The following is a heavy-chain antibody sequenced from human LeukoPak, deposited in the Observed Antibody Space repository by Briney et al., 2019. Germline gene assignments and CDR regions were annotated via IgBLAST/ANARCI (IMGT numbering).Heavy chain of an antibody. J-gene: IGHJ2*01. CDR1: GGSFSSGRFY. CDR3: SRGPETPLTWYFDL. CDR2: VYSIGSA. V-gene: IGHV4-61*09. Sequence: SETLSLTCSVSGGSFSSGRFYWNWIRQPAGTGLEWLGHVYSIGSAKHNPSLRSRVTISLDTSKNQLSLKLNSVTADDTAVYDCSRGPETPLTWYFDLWGRGTLVTVSS. D-gene: IGHD1-14*01.